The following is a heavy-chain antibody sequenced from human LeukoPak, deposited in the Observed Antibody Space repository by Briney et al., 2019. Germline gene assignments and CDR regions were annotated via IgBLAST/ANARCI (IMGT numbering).Heavy chain of an antibody. CDR2: ISYDGSNK. Sequence: GGSLRLSCAASGFTFNAFGMHWVRQAPGKGLEWVAVISYDGSNKYYADSVKGRFTISRDNSKNTLYLQMNSLRAEDTAVYYCARESITGTDAFDIWGQGTMVTVSS. J-gene: IGHJ3*02. CDR1: GFTFNAFG. CDR3: ARESITGTDAFDI. D-gene: IGHD1-20*01. V-gene: IGHV3-30*03.